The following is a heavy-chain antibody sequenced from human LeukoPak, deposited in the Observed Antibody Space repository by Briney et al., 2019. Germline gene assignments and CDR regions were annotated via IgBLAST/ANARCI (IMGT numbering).Heavy chain of an antibody. J-gene: IGHJ4*02. D-gene: IGHD3-16*01. Sequence: KPSETLSLTCTVSGGSINTGGYYWGWIRQPPGKDLEWIGYIYHTGDTYYTPSLKSRVTMSLDRSKNQFSLTLTSVTAADTAVYYCVREGAQTAFDSWGQGTLVTVSS. CDR2: IYHTGDT. V-gene: IGHV4-30-2*01. CDR3: VREGAQTAFDS. CDR1: GGSINTGGYY.